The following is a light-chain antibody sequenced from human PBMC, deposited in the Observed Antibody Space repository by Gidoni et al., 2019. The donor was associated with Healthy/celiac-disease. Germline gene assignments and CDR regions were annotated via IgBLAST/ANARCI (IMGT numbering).Light chain of an antibody. CDR3: QQYGSSPT. J-gene: IGKJ1*01. CDR2: GAS. V-gene: IGKV3-20*01. Sequence: EIVLSQSPGPLSLSPGESATLSCRASQSVSSSYFAWYQQKPGQAPRLLIYGASSRATGIPDRCSGSGSGTDFTLTISRLEPEEFAVYYCQQYGSSPTFGQGTKVEIK. CDR1: QSVSSSY.